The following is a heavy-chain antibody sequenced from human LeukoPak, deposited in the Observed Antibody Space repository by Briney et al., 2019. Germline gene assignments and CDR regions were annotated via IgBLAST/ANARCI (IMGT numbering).Heavy chain of an antibody. D-gene: IGHD3-22*01. CDR3: AKAPDSSGYYYYFDY. V-gene: IGHV3-23*01. J-gene: IGHJ4*02. CDR1: GFTFSSYA. CDR2: ISGSGGST. Sequence: GGSLRLSCAASGFTFSSYAMSWVRQAPGKGLEWVSAISGSGGSTYYADSVKGRFTISRDNSKNTLYLQMNSLRAEDTAVYHCAKAPDSSGYYYYFDYWGQGTLVTVPS.